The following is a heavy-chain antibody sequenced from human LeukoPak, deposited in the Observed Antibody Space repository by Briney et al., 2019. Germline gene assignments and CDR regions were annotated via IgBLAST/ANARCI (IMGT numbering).Heavy chain of an antibody. V-gene: IGHV4-31*03. Sequence: SETLSLTCTVSGGSISSGGYYSGWIRQHPGKGLEWIGYIYYSGSTYYNPSLKSRVTISIDTSKNQFSLNLSSVTAADTAVYYCAGSSLYFDYWGQGTLVTVSS. CDR1: GGSISSGGYY. D-gene: IGHD2-15*01. CDR2: IYYSGST. J-gene: IGHJ4*02. CDR3: AGSSLYFDY.